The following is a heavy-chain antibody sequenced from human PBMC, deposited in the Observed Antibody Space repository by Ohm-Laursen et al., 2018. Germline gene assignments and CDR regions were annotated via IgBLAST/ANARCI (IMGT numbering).Heavy chain of an antibody. V-gene: IGHV3-11*01. CDR2: ISSSGSTI. J-gene: IGHJ4*02. D-gene: IGHD4-17*01. Sequence: SLRLSCAASGFTFSDYYMSWIRQAPGKGLEWVSYISSSGSTIYYADSVKGRFTISRDNAKNSLYLQMNGLRAEDTALYYCAKGDYGDSVFDYWGQGTLVTVSS. CDR1: GFTFSDYY. CDR3: AKGDYGDSVFDY.